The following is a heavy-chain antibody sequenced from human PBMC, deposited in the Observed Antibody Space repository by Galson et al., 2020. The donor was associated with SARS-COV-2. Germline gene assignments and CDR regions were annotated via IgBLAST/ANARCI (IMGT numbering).Heavy chain of an antibody. CDR2: IWYDGSNK. J-gene: IGHJ6*02. Sequence: SCAASGFTFSSYGMHWVRQAPGKGLEWVAVIWYDGSNKYYADSVKGRFTISRDNSKNTLYLQMNSLRAEDTAVYYCASNYGDYESYYGMDVWGQGTTVTVSS. CDR1: GFTFSSYG. V-gene: IGHV3-33*01. CDR3: ASNYGDYESYYGMDV. D-gene: IGHD4-17*01.